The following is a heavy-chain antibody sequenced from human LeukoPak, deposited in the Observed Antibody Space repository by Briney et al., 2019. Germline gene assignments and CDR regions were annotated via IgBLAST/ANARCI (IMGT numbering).Heavy chain of an antibody. Sequence: GGSLRLSCAASGFPFSSYAMSWVRQAPGKGLEWVSAISGSGGSTYYADSVKGRFTISRDNSKNTLYLQMNSLRAEDTAVYYCAKGPPRLWLYLVDYWGQGTLVTVSS. CDR2: ISGSGGST. CDR1: GFPFSSYA. D-gene: IGHD5-18*01. J-gene: IGHJ4*02. V-gene: IGHV3-23*01. CDR3: AKGPPRLWLYLVDY.